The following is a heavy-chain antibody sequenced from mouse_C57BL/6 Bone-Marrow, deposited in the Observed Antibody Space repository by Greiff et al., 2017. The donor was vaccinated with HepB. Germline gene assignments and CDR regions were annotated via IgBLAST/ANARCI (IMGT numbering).Heavy chain of an antibody. CDR3: TRDDYGSSSGYFDV. CDR2: ISSGGDYI. Sequence: EVQGVESGEGLVKPGGSLKLSCAASGFTFSSYAMSWVRQTPEKRLEWVAYISSGGDYIYYADTGKGRFTISRDNARNTLYLQMSSLKSEDTAMYYCTRDDYGSSSGYFDVWGTGTTVTVSS. V-gene: IGHV5-9-1*02. J-gene: IGHJ1*03. D-gene: IGHD1-1*01. CDR1: GFTFSSYA.